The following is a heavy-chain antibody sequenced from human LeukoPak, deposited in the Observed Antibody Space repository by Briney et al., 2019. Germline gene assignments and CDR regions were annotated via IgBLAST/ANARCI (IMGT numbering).Heavy chain of an antibody. D-gene: IGHD3-16*01. CDR2: ITPNSGGT. CDR3: AREDRIMITFGGGVSFDY. J-gene: IGHJ4*02. Sequence: ASVKVSCKASGYTFTGYYMHWVRQAAGQGLEWMGGITPNSGGTNYAQKCQGRVTMIRDTSISTAYMELSRLRSDDTAVYYCAREDRIMITFGGGVSFDYWGQGTLVTVSS. CDR1: GYTFTGYY. V-gene: IGHV1-2*02.